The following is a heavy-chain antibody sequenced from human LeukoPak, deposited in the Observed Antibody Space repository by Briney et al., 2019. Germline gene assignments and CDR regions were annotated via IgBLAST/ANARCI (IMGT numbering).Heavy chain of an antibody. J-gene: IGHJ6*03. Sequence: SETLSLTCTVSGGSISGYYWSWIRQPAGEGLEWIGRIYTSGSTNFNPSLKSRVTMSVDTSKNQFSLKLSSVTAADTAVYYCAREYYDFWSGYPGYYYYMDVWGKGTTVTVSS. CDR2: IYTSGST. CDR1: GGSISGYY. V-gene: IGHV4-4*07. D-gene: IGHD3-3*01. CDR3: AREYYDFWSGYPGYYYYMDV.